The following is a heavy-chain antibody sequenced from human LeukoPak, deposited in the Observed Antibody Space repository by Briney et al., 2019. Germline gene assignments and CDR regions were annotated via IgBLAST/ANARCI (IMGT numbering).Heavy chain of an antibody. D-gene: IGHD4/OR15-4a*01. Sequence: GVLRLSCAASGFTFSSYEMSWVRQAPGKGLEWVSFIYSDNTHYSDSVEGRFTISRDNSKNTLYLQMNSLRAEDTAVYYCARRAGAYSHPYDYWGQGTLVTVSS. J-gene: IGHJ4*02. CDR1: GFTFSSYE. V-gene: IGHV3-53*01. CDR2: IYSDNT. CDR3: ARRAGAYSHPYDY.